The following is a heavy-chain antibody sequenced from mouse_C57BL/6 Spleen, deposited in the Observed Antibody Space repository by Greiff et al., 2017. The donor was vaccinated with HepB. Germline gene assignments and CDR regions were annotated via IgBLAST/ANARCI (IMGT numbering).Heavy chain of an antibody. CDR3: AGIGFGRGALSFYAIDY. V-gene: IGHV1-64*01. J-gene: IGHJ4*01. D-gene: IGHD3-1*01. CDR2: IHPNSGST. CDR1: GYTFTSYW. Sequence: QVQLQQPGAELVKPGASVKLSCKASGYTFTSYWMHWVKQRPGQGLEWIGMIHPNSGSTNYNEKFKSKATLTVDKSSSTAYMQLSSLTSEDSAVYYCAGIGFGRGALSFYAIDYWGQGTSLTVSS.